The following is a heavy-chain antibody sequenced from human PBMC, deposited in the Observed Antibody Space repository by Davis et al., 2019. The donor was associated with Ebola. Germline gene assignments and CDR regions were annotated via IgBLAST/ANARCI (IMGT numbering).Heavy chain of an antibody. J-gene: IGHJ6*03. V-gene: IGHV3-23*01. Sequence: GGSLRLSCAASGFTFNNDAMSWVRQAPGKGLEWVSGIGSDSGTHYADSVKGRFTISRANAKNSLYLQMNSLRDEETAVYYCARDGITIFGVALLAPARFDMDVWGKGTTVTVSS. CDR1: GFTFNNDA. CDR2: IGSDSGT. D-gene: IGHD3-3*01. CDR3: ARDGITIFGVALLAPARFDMDV.